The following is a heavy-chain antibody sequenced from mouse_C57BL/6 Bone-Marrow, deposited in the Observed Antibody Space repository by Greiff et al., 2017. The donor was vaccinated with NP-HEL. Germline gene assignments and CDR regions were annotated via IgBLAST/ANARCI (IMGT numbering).Heavy chain of an antibody. V-gene: IGHV1-61*01. CDR2: IYPSDSET. D-gene: IGHD3-1*01. Sequence: QVQLKQPGAELVRPGSSVKLSCKASGYTFTSYWMDWVKQRPGQGLEWIGNIYPSDSETHYNQKFKDKATLTVDKSSSTAYMQLSSLTSEDSAVYYCAMLDYFDYWGQGTTLTVSS. CDR3: AMLDYFDY. J-gene: IGHJ2*01. CDR1: GYTFTSYW.